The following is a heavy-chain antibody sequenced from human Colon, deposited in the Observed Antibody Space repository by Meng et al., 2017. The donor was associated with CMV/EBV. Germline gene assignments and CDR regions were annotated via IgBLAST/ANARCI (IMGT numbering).Heavy chain of an antibody. V-gene: IGHV1-2*02. J-gene: IGHJ4*02. Sequence: ASVKVSCKTSGYTFIGYYMHWVRQAPGQGLEWMGWINPRSGGTNYAQKFQGRVNMTRDTSISTAYMELSGLRSDDTAVYYSVRIPWNGFDYWGQGTMVTVSS. D-gene: IGHD1-1*01. CDR3: VRIPWNGFDY. CDR2: INPRSGGT. CDR1: GYTFIGYY.